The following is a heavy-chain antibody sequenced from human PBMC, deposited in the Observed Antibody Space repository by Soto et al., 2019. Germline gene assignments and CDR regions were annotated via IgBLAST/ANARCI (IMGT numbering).Heavy chain of an antibody. J-gene: IGHJ5*02. V-gene: IGHV4-30-4*01. CDR2: IYYSGST. D-gene: IGHD3-3*01. CDR3: ARAGLEWSYNWFDP. Sequence: SETLSLTCTVSGGSISSGDYYWSWIRQPPGKGLEWIGYIYYSGSTYYNPSLKSRVTISVDTSKNQFSLKLSSVTAADTAVYYCARAGLEWSYNWFDPRGQGTLVTVSS. CDR1: GGSISSGDYY.